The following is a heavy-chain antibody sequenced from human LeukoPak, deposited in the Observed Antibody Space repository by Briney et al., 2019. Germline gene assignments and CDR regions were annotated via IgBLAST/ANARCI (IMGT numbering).Heavy chain of an antibody. CDR3: AGTSQADPL. CDR2: IHYNGNT. V-gene: IGHV4-59*01. D-gene: IGHD2-2*01. J-gene: IGHJ4*02. CDR1: GGSISSYY. Sequence: PSETLSLTCTVSGGSISSYYWSWTRQPPGKGLEWIAYIHYNGNTNYNPSLKSRVTISLDTSQNQFSLTLSSVTAADTAVYYCAGTSQADPLWGQGTLVTVSS.